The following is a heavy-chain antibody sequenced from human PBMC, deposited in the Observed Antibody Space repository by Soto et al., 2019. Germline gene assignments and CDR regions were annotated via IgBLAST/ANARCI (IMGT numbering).Heavy chain of an antibody. J-gene: IGHJ5*02. Sequence: PSQTLSLTCALSGDSVSSNSAAWNWIRQSPSRGLEWLGRTYYRSKWYNDYAVSVKSRITINPDTSKNQFALQLNSVTPEDTAVYYCARELDNWNINRFDPWGQGTLVTVSS. CDR1: GDSVSSNSAA. CDR2: TYYRSKWYN. D-gene: IGHD1-20*01. V-gene: IGHV6-1*01. CDR3: ARELDNWNINRFDP.